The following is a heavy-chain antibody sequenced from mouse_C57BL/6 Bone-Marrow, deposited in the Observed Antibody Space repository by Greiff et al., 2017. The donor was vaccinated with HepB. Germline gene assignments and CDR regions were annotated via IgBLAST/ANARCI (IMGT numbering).Heavy chain of an antibody. CDR2: ISYDGSN. CDR1: GYSITSGYY. D-gene: IGHD1-1*01. CDR3: VITTVVPFAY. Sequence: VQLQQSGPGLVKPSQSLSLTCSVTGYSITSGYYWNWIRQFPGNKLEWMGYISYDGSNNYNPSLKNRISITRDTSKNQFFLKLNSVTTEDTATYYCVITTVVPFAYWGQGTLVTVSA. V-gene: IGHV3-6*01. J-gene: IGHJ3*01.